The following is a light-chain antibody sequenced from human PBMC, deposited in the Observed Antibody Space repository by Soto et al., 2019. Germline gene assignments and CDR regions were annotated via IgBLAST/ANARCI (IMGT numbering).Light chain of an antibody. Sequence: QSALTQPASVPGSPGQSITISCTGTSSDVGGYNYVSWYQQHPGKAPKLMIYEVNKRPSGVPDRFSGSKSGNTASLTVSGLQAEDEADYYCSSYAGSSNVFGTGTKVTVL. CDR3: SSYAGSSNV. V-gene: IGLV2-8*01. J-gene: IGLJ1*01. CDR2: EVN. CDR1: SSDVGGYNY.